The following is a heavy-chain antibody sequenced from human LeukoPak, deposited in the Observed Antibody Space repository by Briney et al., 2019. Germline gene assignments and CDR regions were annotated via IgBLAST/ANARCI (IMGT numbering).Heavy chain of an antibody. CDR3: ARGVYCSSTSCYGAYFDY. Sequence: GGSLRLSCAASGFTFSSYAMSWVRQAPGKGLEWVSAISGSGGSTYYADSVKGRFTISRDNSKNTLYLQMNSLRAEDTAVYYCARGVYCSSTSCYGAYFDYWGQGTLVTVSS. V-gene: IGHV3-23*01. CDR2: ISGSGGST. D-gene: IGHD2-2*01. CDR1: GFTFSSYA. J-gene: IGHJ4*02.